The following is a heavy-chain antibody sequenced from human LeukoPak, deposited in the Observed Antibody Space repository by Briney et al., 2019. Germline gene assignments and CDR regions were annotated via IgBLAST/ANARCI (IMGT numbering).Heavy chain of an antibody. CDR1: GDSINNYY. CDR3: ARGPGGSSSSDFDY. CDR2: ISYSGTT. V-gene: IGHV4-59*08. J-gene: IGHJ4*02. Sequence: SETLSLICTVSGDSINNYYWNWIRQLPGKGLEWIGYISYSGTTNYNPSLKSRVTISVDTSKNQFSLRLSSLTAADTAVYYCARGPGGSSSSDFDYWGQGTLVTVSS. D-gene: IGHD6-6*01.